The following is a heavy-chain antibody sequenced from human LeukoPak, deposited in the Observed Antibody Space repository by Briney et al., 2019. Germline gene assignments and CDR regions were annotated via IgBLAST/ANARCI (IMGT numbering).Heavy chain of an antibody. Sequence: GGSLRLSCAASGFTFSSYTMHWVRQIPGERPEWVSSISGDTTYIYYADSVKGRFTISRDNAENSLYLQMNSLRAEDTAVYYCATRSGSYLFAFDIRGQGTMVTVSS. D-gene: IGHD1-26*01. V-gene: IGHV3-21*01. CDR2: ISGDTTYI. CDR1: GFTFSSYT. CDR3: ATRSGSYLFAFDI. J-gene: IGHJ3*02.